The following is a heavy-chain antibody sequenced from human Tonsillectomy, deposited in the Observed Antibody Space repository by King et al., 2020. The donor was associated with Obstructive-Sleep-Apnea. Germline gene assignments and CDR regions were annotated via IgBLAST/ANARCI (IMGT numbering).Heavy chain of an antibody. Sequence: VQLVESGGGLVQPGGSLRLSCSASGFTFSSYAMHWVRQAPGKGLKYVSAISSNGGSTYYADSVKGRFTISRDNSKNTLYLQMSRLRAEDTAVYYCVKDLNYDFWSGSISNWGQGTLVTVSS. V-gene: IGHV3-64D*06. D-gene: IGHD3-3*01. J-gene: IGHJ4*02. CDR3: VKDLNYDFWSGSISN. CDR1: GFTFSSYA. CDR2: ISSNGGST.